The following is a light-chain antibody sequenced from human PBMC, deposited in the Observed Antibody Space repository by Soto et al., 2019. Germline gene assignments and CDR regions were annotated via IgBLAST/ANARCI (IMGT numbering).Light chain of an antibody. CDR3: QQYYSYPYT. V-gene: IGKV1-5*01. CDR1: QTITTW. J-gene: IGKJ2*01. CDR2: DAS. Sequence: DIQMTQSPSTLSASVGDRVTITCRASQTITTWLAWYQQKPGKAPKLLIYDASSLESGVPSRSSGSGSETELTLTISAVQPDDFAIYYCQQYYSYPYTFGHGTKLEIK.